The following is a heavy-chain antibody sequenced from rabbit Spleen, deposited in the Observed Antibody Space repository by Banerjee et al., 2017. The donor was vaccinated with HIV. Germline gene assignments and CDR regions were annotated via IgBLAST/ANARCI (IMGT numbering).Heavy chain of an antibody. J-gene: IGHJ4*01. CDR1: GFSFSAVHW. CDR3: ARNFDL. V-gene: IGHV1S45*01. CDR2: IYAGSTGTI. Sequence: QEQLVESGGGLVQPEGSLTLTCKASGFSFSAVHWIYWVRQAPGKGLEWIGTIYAGSTGTIDFASWAKGRFTISKTSSTTVTLQMTSLTAADTATYFCARNFDLWGPGTLVTVS.